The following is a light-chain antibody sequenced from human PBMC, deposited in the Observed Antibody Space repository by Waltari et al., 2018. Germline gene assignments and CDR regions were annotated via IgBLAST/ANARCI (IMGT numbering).Light chain of an antibody. CDR2: NAN. CDR1: QGISSY. CDR3: QQGNSYPLT. Sequence: IQMSQSPSSLSASVGDRVTITCRASQGISSYLNWYQQKPGKAPKLLIYNANSLASGVPSRFSGSGSGTEFTLTISSLQPEDFATYYCQQGNSYPLTFGGGTKVEIK. V-gene: IGKV1-13*02. J-gene: IGKJ4*01.